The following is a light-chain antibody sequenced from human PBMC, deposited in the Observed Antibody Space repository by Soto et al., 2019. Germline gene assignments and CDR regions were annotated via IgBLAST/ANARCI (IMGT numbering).Light chain of an antibody. Sequence: ENVLTQSQGTLSLSPGERATLSCRASQSVSSNYLAWYQQNPGQAPRLFIYGASRRATGIPDRFSGSGSGTDFTRTSSRLEPEDFEVYYCQQYGSSPLTFGGGTKLEIK. CDR2: GAS. V-gene: IGKV3-20*01. CDR3: QQYGSSPLT. CDR1: QSVSSNY. J-gene: IGKJ4*01.